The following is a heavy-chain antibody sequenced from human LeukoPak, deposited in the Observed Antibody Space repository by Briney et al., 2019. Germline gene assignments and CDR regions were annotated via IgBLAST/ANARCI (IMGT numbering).Heavy chain of an antibody. Sequence: SETLSLTCAVYGGSFSGYYWSWIRQPPGKGLEWIGEINHSGSTNYNPSLKSRITISVDTSKNQFSLKLISVTAADTAVYYCARKSSIRGGFHWGQGTLVTVSS. D-gene: IGHD2-2*01. CDR1: GGSFSGYY. CDR2: INHSGST. J-gene: IGHJ4*02. CDR3: ARKSSIRGGFH. V-gene: IGHV4-34*01.